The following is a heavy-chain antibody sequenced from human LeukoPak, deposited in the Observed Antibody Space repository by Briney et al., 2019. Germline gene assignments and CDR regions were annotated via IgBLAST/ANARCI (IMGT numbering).Heavy chain of an antibody. CDR2: ISDDGTFT. J-gene: IGHJ4*02. CDR3: ARDPYRDAPDYFDY. CDR1: GFTFSRYA. V-gene: IGHV3-30-3*01. D-gene: IGHD1-14*01. Sequence: GGSLRLSCAASGFTFSRYAMHWVRQAPGKGLEWVAVISDDGTFTLYGDSVRGRFTISRDSSKNTVFLEMNSLRPEDTAVYYCARDPYRDAPDYFDYWGQGTLVTVSA.